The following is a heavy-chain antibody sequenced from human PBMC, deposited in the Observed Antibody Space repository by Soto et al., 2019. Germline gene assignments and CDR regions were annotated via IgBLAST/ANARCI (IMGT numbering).Heavy chain of an antibody. J-gene: IGHJ4*02. V-gene: IGHV3-15*01. Sequence: VQLVESGGGLVKPGGSLRLSCAASGFTFSNAWMSWVRQAPGKGLEWVGRIKSKTDGGTTDYAAPVKGRFTISRDDSKNTLYLQMNSLKTEDTAVYYCTTGGLYCSGGSCYAARFDYWGQGTLVTVSS. CDR3: TTGGLYCSGGSCYAARFDY. CDR1: GFTFSNAW. CDR2: IKSKTDGGTT. D-gene: IGHD2-15*01.